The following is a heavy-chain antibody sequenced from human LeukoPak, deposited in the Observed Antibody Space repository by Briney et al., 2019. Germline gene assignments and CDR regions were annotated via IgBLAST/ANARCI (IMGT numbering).Heavy chain of an antibody. Sequence: SETLSLTCTVSGYSISSGYYWGWIRQPPGKGLEWFGSIYHSGSTYYNPSLKSRVTISVDTSKNQFSLKLSSVTAADTAVYYCARWIQLWLEGGEFDYWGQGTLVTVSS. D-gene: IGHD5-18*01. CDR2: IYHSGST. J-gene: IGHJ4*02. CDR3: ARWIQLWLEGGEFDY. CDR1: GYSISSGYY. V-gene: IGHV4-38-2*02.